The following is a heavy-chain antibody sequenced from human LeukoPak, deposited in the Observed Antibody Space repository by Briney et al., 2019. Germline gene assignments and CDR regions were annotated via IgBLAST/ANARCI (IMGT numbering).Heavy chain of an antibody. CDR2: ISHTGGT. CDR1: GGSLRGYY. V-gene: IGHV4-34*01. CDR3: ARPIACSATTCSGPFHF. J-gene: IGHJ4*02. D-gene: IGHD2-2*01. Sequence: SSETLSLTCAVYGGSLRGYYWSWLRQPPGKGLEWIAEISHTGGTSHNPSLKSRVTISIDTSKSQFSLSLRSVTAADTAVYYCARPIACSATTCSGPFHFWGQGTPVTVSA.